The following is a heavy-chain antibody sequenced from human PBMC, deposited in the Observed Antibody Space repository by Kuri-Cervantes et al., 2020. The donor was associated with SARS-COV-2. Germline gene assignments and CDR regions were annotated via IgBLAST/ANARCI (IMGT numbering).Heavy chain of an antibody. J-gene: IGHJ4*02. D-gene: IGHD3-10*01. CDR3: ARGGVYFGSTTFFNYPDY. Sequence: SETLSLTCTVSGDSISGGDYNWSWIRQAPGKGLEWIGNIYYSGITHYASSLKSRVTMSIDTSKNEFSLELRSVTAADTAVYFCARGGVYFGSTTFFNYPDYLGQGTLVTVSS. V-gene: IGHV4-30-4*01. CDR1: GDSISGGDYN. CDR2: IYYSGIT.